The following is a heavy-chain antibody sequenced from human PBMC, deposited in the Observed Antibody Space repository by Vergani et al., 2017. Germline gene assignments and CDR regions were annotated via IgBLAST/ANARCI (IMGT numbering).Heavy chain of an antibody. CDR2: INSDGSIT. Sequence: EVHLVESGGVVVQPGGSLRLSCAASGFTFDDYTMHWVRQRPGKGLEWVSRINSDGSITAYADSVKGRFTISRDNAQNTLYLQMNSLRVEDTGVYYCARARCIETCYMSNWLDSWGQGTLVTVSS. D-gene: IGHD3-9*01. V-gene: IGHV3-74*03. J-gene: IGHJ5*01. CDR1: GFTFDDYT. CDR3: ARARCIETCYMSNWLDS.